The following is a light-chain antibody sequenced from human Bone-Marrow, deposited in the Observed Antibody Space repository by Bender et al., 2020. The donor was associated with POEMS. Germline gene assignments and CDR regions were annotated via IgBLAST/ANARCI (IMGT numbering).Light chain of an antibody. Sequence: QSVLTHPPSSSGPPGQRVTISCSGSSSNIGTTPVNWYQPLPGTAPKLLIYINNPRPSGVPDRVSGSKSGTSASLAISGRQSEDEADYYCAAWEDSRNGWVLGGGTKLTVL. CDR2: INN. J-gene: IGLJ3*02. V-gene: IGLV1-44*01. CDR1: SSNIGTTP. CDR3: AAWEDSRNGWV.